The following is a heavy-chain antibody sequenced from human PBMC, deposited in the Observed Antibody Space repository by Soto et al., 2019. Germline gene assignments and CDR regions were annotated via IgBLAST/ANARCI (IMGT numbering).Heavy chain of an antibody. CDR2: IHYTGST. Sequence: SETLSVTCTVFGDFIISYYWSWIRQPPGNGLEWIGHIHYTGSTNYNPSLKSRVTISVDTSKNHFSLKLSSVTAADTAVYYCARVPSGYDPNWFAPWGQGTLVTVS. CDR3: ARVPSGYDPNWFAP. CDR1: GDFIISYY. J-gene: IGHJ5*02. V-gene: IGHV4-59*01. D-gene: IGHD5-12*01.